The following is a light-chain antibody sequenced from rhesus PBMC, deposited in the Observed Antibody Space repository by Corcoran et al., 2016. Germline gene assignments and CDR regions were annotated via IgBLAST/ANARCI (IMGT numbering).Light chain of an antibody. Sequence: DIVMTQSPDSLAVSLGERVTVTCKSSQSLLYSSNNKNYLAWYQQKPGQAPKLLIYWASLRESRVPNRVRGRGSGTGTDFTLSVSSLQAGDVAIYFCKQCYNSQYDLGQEAKVEIK. CDR1: QSLLYSSNNKNY. V-gene: IGKV4-1*01. CDR3: KQCYNSQYD. J-gene: IGKJ2*01. CDR2: WAS.